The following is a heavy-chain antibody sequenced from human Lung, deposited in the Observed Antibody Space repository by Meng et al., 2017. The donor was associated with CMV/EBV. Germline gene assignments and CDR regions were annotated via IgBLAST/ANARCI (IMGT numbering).Heavy chain of an antibody. CDR3: VRDHLPGIGVRVPWDY. V-gene: IGHV3-49*04. CDR2: IRSQSYGETT. CDR1: GFTFGDHA. D-gene: IGHD3-3*01. Sequence: GGSXRLSCTASGFTFGDHAITWVRQAPGKGLEWVGLIRSQSYGETTEYAASAKCRFTISKDDSKNIAYLQMNNLEAEDPSIYSCVRDHLPGIGVRVPWDYXGRGXLVTVSS. J-gene: IGHJ4*02.